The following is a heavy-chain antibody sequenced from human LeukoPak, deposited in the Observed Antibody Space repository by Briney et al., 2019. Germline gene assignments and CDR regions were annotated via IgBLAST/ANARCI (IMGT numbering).Heavy chain of an antibody. CDR2: IYYSGSP. D-gene: IGHD6-19*01. V-gene: IGHV4-59*01. CDR1: GYSMGTYY. Sequence: SETLSLTCTVSGYSMGTYYWSWIRQTPGKRLEWIGNIYYSGSPKYNPSLNSRVTISVDTSRSQFSLELRSLTAADTALYYCARERGSGWYDYWGQGILVTVSS. CDR3: ARERGSGWYDY. J-gene: IGHJ4*02.